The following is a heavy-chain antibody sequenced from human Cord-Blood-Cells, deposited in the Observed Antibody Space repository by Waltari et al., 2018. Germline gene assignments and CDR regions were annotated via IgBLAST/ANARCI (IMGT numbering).Heavy chain of an antibody. D-gene: IGHD1-26*01. J-gene: IGHJ4*02. CDR3: AKEASGSYFDY. V-gene: IGHV3-30*02. Sequence: QVQLVESGGGVVQPGGSLRLSCAASGLTFSSYGLHWVRPAPGKGLAWVAFIRYDGSNKYYADSVKGRFTISRDNSKNTLYLQMNSLRAEDTAVYYCAKEASGSYFDYWGQGTLVTVSS. CDR1: GLTFSSYG. CDR2: IRYDGSNK.